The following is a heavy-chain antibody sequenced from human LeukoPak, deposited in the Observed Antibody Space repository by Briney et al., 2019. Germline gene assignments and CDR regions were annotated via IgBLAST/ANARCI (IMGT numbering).Heavy chain of an antibody. J-gene: IGHJ4*02. CDR3: AKAEGFTIFGVADY. CDR1: GFTFSSYA. CDR2: LINSGGNT. D-gene: IGHD3-3*01. Sequence: GGSLRLSCAASGFTFSSYAMSWVRQAPGKGLEWVSTLINSGGNTYYADSVKGRFTISRDNSKNTLSLQMNSLRAEDTAVYYCAKAEGFTIFGVADYWGQGTLVTVSS. V-gene: IGHV3-23*01.